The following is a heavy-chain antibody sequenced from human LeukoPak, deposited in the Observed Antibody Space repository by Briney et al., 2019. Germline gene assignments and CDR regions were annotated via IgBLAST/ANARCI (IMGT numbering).Heavy chain of an antibody. Sequence: ASVKVSCKASGYTFTGFYMHWLRQSPGQGLEWMGGINPDSGNPSSTQKFRGRVTVTRDTSISTVYMELSSLRSDDTAVYYCAREGYSDYETIGFDIWGQGTMVTVSS. CDR2: INPDSGNP. D-gene: IGHD5-12*01. CDR3: AREGYSDYETIGFDI. CDR1: GYTFTGFY. V-gene: IGHV1-2*02. J-gene: IGHJ3*02.